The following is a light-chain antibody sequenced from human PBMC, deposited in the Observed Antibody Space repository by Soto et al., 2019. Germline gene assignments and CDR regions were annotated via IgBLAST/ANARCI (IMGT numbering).Light chain of an antibody. Sequence: QSVLTQPPSASGTPGQRVTISCSGSSSNIGSNTVNWYQQLPGSAPKLLMYSTNQRPSGVPDRFSGSKSGTSASLAISGLQAEDEADYCCAAWHGSLNVVLFGGATKVTVL. CDR1: SSNIGSNT. CDR3: AAWHGSLNVVL. J-gene: IGLJ2*01. V-gene: IGLV1-44*01. CDR2: STN.